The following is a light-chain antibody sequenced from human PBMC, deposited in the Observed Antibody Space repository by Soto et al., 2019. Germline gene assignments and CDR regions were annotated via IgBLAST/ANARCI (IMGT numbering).Light chain of an antibody. CDR1: QGIGDT. CDR2: GAS. V-gene: IGKV3-20*01. J-gene: IGKJ4*01. CDR3: QQYGTLPLT. Sequence: VMTQAPATLSVSPGERATLSCRASQGIGDTLAWYQHKPGQTPRLLIYGASSRATGIPDRFSGSGSGTDFTLTISRLEPEDFAVFYCQQYGTLPLTFGGGTKVDIK.